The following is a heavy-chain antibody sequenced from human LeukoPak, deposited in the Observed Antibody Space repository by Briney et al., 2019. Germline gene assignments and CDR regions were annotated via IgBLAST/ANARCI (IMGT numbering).Heavy chain of an antibody. CDR1: GFTFDDYA. CDR2: ISWNSGSI. V-gene: IGHV3-9*01. CDR3: ARDACLVGACGYAFDI. Sequence: PGGSLRLSCAASGFTFDDYAMHWVRQAPGKGLEWVSGISWNSGSIGYADSVKGRFTISRDNAKNSLYLQMNSLRAEDTAVYYCARDACLVGACGYAFDIWGQGTMVTVSS. J-gene: IGHJ3*02. D-gene: IGHD1-26*01.